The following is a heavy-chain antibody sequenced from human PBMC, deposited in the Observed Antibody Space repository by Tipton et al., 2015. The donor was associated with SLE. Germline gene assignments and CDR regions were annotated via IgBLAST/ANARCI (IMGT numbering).Heavy chain of an antibody. D-gene: IGHD2-2*01. CDR3: ARDKVPAAGDYYYSMDV. V-gene: IGHV3-64*01. Sequence: SLRLSCAASGFTFRRYPMHWVRQAPGKGLEYVSAISADGGRTYFANSVKGRFTTSRDNSKNTLFLHMGSLRAEDMGVYYCARDKVPAAGDYYYSMDVWGKGTTVTVSS. CDR1: GFTFRRYP. J-gene: IGHJ6*03. CDR2: ISADGGRT.